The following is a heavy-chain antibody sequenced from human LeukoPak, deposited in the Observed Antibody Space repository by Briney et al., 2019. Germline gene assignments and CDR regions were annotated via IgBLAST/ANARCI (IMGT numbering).Heavy chain of an antibody. V-gene: IGHV3-74*01. CDR3: TREKGYYGMDV. CDR1: GFTFSNYW. J-gene: IGHJ6*02. CDR2: SNSEGSTT. Sequence: PGGSLRLSCAASGFTFSNYWMHWVRQAPGKGLVWVSRSNSEGSTTSYADSVKGRFTISRDNAKNTLYLQMNSLRAEDTAVYYCTREKGYYGMDVWGQGTMVTVSS.